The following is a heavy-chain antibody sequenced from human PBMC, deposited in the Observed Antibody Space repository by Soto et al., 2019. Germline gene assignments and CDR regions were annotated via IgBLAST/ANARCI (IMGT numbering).Heavy chain of an antibody. J-gene: IGHJ4*02. CDR1: GGSFSGYY. CDR3: ARGEVDIPLVRGVMRDFDY. CDR2: INHSGST. Sequence: QVQLQQWGAGLLKPSETLSLTCAVYGGSFSGYYWSWIRQPPGKGLEWIGAINHSGSTNYNPSLKRRVTISVDTYKTQFSLKLSSVTAADTAVYYCARGEVDIPLVRGVMRDFDYWGQGTLVTVSS. V-gene: IGHV4-34*01. D-gene: IGHD3-10*01.